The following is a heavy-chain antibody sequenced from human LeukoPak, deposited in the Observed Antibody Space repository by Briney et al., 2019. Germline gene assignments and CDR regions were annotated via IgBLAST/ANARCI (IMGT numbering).Heavy chain of an antibody. CDR2: FDPEDGET. Sequence: GASVKVSCKVSGYTLTELSMHWVRQAPGKGLEWMGGFDPEDGETIYAQKFQGRVTITRNTSISTAYMELSSLRSEDTAVYYCARNAPRYYDFWSGYQYYYYMDVWGKGTTVTVS. D-gene: IGHD3-3*01. J-gene: IGHJ6*03. V-gene: IGHV1-24*01. CDR3: ARNAPRYYDFWSGYQYYYYMDV. CDR1: GYTLTELS.